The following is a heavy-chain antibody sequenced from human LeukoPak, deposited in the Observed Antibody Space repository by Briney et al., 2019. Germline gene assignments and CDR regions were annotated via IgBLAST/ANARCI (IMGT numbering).Heavy chain of an antibody. CDR1: GFTFGSHA. J-gene: IGHJ4*02. D-gene: IGHD6-19*01. V-gene: IGHV3-23*01. CDR3: GKTTVGYGSGQKPAWPVDF. CDR2: IFGSGGSP. Sequence: PGGSLRLSREASGFTFGSHAMYWVRQAPGKGLEWVAGIFGSGGSPHYADSVKGRFTISRDNPRNTVYLQINSLRDDDTAVYYCGKTTVGYGSGQKPAWPVDFWGQGTLVTVSS.